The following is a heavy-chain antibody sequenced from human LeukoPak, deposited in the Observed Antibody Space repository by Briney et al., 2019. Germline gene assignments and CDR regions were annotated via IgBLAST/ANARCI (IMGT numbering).Heavy chain of an antibody. CDR1: DGSISSDRFY. Sequence: SETLSLTCTVSDGSISSDRFYWGWIRQPPGKGLEWIGNIFYNGDTYHNPSLRSRVTISADTSKNQFSLRLTSVTAADTAIYYCARDSRYDSNGHRHVFWYFDFWGRGTLVTVSS. CDR3: ARDSRYDSNGHRHVFWYFDF. V-gene: IGHV4-39*07. J-gene: IGHJ2*01. D-gene: IGHD3-22*01. CDR2: IFYNGDT.